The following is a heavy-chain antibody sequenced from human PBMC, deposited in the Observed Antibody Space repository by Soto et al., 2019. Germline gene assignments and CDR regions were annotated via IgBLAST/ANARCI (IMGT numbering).Heavy chain of an antibody. J-gene: IGHJ5*02. D-gene: IGHD3-3*01. Sequence: SETLSLTCAVYGGSFSGFYWSWIRQPPGKGLEWIGEINHSGSTNYNPSLKSRVTISVDTSKNQFSLKLSSVTAADTAVYYCACTPGYYDFWSGYYGRQNWFDPWGQGTPVTAPQ. CDR1: GGSFSGFY. CDR3: ACTPGYYDFWSGYYGRQNWFDP. CDR2: INHSGST. V-gene: IGHV4-34*01.